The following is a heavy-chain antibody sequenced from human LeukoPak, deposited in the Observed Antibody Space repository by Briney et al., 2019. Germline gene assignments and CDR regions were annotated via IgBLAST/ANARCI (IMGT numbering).Heavy chain of an antibody. Sequence: SETLSLTCAVYGGSFSGYYWSWIRQPPGKGLEWIGRIYTSGSTNYNPSLKSRVTLSVDTSKNQFSLRLSSVTAADTAVYYCAGASSSWTSNYFDYWGQGTLVTVSS. J-gene: IGHJ4*02. V-gene: IGHV4-59*10. CDR1: GGSFSGYY. CDR3: AGASSSWTSNYFDY. CDR2: IYTSGST. D-gene: IGHD6-13*01.